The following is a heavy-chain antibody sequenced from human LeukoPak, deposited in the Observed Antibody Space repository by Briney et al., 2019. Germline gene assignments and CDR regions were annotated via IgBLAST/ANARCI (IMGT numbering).Heavy chain of an antibody. V-gene: IGHV3-23*01. CDR1: GFAFSTFA. J-gene: IGHJ4*02. CDR2: ITTSDGNT. D-gene: IGHD7-27*01. CDR3: AKDGGLWVSAHWGDS. Sequence: GGSLRLSCAASGFAFSTFAMNWVRQAPGKGLEWVSTITTSDGNTYYADSVKGRFTVSRDNSKNTLFLQMNSLRAEDTAVYYCAKDGGLWVSAHWGDSWGRGTLVTVSS.